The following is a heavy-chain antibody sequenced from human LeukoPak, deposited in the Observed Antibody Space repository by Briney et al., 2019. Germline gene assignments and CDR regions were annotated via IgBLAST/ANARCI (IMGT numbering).Heavy chain of an antibody. CDR3: AKDRQQWLVPSFDY. V-gene: IGHV3-23*01. Sequence: GGSLRLSCAASGFTFSNYAMNWVRQAPGKGLEWVSLISGSGVNTYYADSVKGRSTISRDNSKNTLYLQMNSLRAEDTAVYYCAKDRQQWLVPSFDYWGQGTLVTVSS. D-gene: IGHD6-19*01. CDR2: ISGSGVNT. J-gene: IGHJ4*02. CDR1: GFTFSNYA.